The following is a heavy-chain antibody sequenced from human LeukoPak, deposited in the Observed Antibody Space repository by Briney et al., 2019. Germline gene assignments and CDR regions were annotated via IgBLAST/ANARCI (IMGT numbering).Heavy chain of an antibody. CDR1: GFTFSSHG. Sequence: PGRSLRLSCAASGFTFSSHGMHWVRQAPGKGLEWVAVISYDGSNKYYADSVKGRFTISRDNSKNTLYLQMNSLRAEDTAVYYCAKGPEDYDILTGLDYWGQGTLVTVSS. V-gene: IGHV3-30*18. D-gene: IGHD3-9*01. CDR3: AKGPEDYDILTGLDY. J-gene: IGHJ4*02. CDR2: ISYDGSNK.